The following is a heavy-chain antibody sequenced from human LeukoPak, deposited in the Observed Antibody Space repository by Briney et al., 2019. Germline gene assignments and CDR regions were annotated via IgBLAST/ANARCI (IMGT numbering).Heavy chain of an antibody. D-gene: IGHD3-10*01. CDR3: ARDHGDPYYYGMDV. CDR1: GFTFSDYY. Sequence: GGSLRLSCAASGFTFSDYYMSWIRQAPGKGMEWVSYISSSSSYTNYADSVKGRFTISRDNAKNSLYLQMNSLRAEDTAVYYCARDHGDPYYYGMDVWGKGTTVTVSS. V-gene: IGHV3-11*06. J-gene: IGHJ6*04. CDR2: ISSSSSYT.